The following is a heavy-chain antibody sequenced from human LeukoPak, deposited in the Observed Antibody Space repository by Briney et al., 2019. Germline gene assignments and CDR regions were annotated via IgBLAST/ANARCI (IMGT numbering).Heavy chain of an antibody. Sequence: KPSETLSLTCTVSGGSISYYYWSWIRQSPGKGLEWIGYIYYSGTTNYNPSHKSRVTISVDTSKNQFSLQLRSVTAADTAVYYCAREDPQTTVPEGMDVWGQGTTVTVSS. J-gene: IGHJ6*02. D-gene: IGHD4-17*01. CDR1: GGSISYYY. CDR2: IYYSGTT. CDR3: AREDPQTTVPEGMDV. V-gene: IGHV4-59*01.